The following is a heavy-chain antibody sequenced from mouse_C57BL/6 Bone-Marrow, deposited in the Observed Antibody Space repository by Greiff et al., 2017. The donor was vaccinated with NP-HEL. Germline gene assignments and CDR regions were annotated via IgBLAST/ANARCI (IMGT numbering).Heavy chain of an antibody. CDR3: ARSPLWLRRNYYAMDY. V-gene: IGHV3-8*01. Sequence: EVQRVESGPGLAKPSQTLSLTCSVTGYSITSDYWNWIRKFPGNKFEYRGYISYSGSTYYNPSLKSRISITRDTSKNQYYLQLNSVTTEDTATYYCARSPLWLRRNYYAMDYWGQGTSVTVSS. CDR2: ISYSGST. D-gene: IGHD2-2*01. J-gene: IGHJ4*01. CDR1: GYSITSDY.